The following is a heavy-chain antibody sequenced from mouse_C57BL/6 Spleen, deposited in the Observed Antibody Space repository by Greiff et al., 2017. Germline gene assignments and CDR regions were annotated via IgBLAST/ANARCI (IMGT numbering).Heavy chain of an antibody. CDR1: GYTFTSYW. D-gene: IGHD1-1*01. CDR3: SISAYYGISYFPWFAY. J-gene: IGHJ3*01. Sequence: QVQLQQPGAELVKPGASVKVSCKASGYTFTSYWMHWVKQRTGQGLEWIGRIHPSDSDTNYNQKFKGKATLTVDKSSSTAYMQLSSLTSEVSAVYSFSISAYYGISYFPWFAYWGQGTLVTVSA. CDR2: IHPSDSDT. V-gene: IGHV1-74*01.